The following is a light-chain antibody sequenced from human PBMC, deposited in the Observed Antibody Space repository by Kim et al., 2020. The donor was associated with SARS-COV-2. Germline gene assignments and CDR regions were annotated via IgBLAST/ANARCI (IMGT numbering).Light chain of an antibody. J-gene: IGLJ3*02. CDR3: AAWDDSLNGSV. CDR2: SND. Sequence: RVTSSCSGSRSNIGSNVVTWDQQLPGTAPKLLIYSNDYRPSGVPDRFSGSKSGTSASLDISGLQSEDEADYYCAAWDDSLNGSVFGGGTQLTVL. CDR1: RSNIGSNV. V-gene: IGLV1-44*01.